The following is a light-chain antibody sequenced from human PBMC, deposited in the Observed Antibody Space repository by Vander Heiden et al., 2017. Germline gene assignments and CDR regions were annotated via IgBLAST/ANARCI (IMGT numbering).Light chain of an antibody. V-gene: IGKV4-1*01. CDR1: QSILYSSNNKNY. Sequence: DIVMTQSPDSLAVSLGERATINCKSSQSILYSSNNKNYLAWYQQKPGQPPKLLIYWASTRESGVPDRFRGSGSGTDFTLTISSLQAGDVVVYYCQQYYSTPYTFGQGTKLEIK. J-gene: IGKJ2*01. CDR3: QQYYSTPYT. CDR2: WAS.